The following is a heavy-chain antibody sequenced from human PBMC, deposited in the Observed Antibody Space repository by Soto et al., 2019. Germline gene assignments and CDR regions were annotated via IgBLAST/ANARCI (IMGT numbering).Heavy chain of an antibody. Sequence: PGGSLRLSCAASGFTFSSYGMHWVRQAPGKGLEWVAVISYDGSNKYYADSVKGRFTISRDNSKNTLYLQMNSLRAEDTAVYYCAKGPRVVVPAAIGTDYWGEGTLVTVSS. CDR3: AKGPRVVVPAAIGTDY. V-gene: IGHV3-30*18. CDR2: ISYDGSNK. J-gene: IGHJ4*02. CDR1: GFTFSSYG. D-gene: IGHD2-2*02.